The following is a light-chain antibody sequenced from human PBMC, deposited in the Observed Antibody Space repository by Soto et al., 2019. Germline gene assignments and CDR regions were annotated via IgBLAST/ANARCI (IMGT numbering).Light chain of an antibody. CDR2: RNS. Sequence: QSVLTQPPSASGTPGQTVTISCSGSSSNIGTGYVYWYQQRPGSAPKFLIYRNSLRPSGVPDRFSGSKSGTSASLAIGGLRSEDEADYYCASLDDRLTVVFGGGTKLTVL. V-gene: IGLV1-47*01. CDR1: SSNIGTGY. CDR3: ASLDDRLTVV. J-gene: IGLJ2*01.